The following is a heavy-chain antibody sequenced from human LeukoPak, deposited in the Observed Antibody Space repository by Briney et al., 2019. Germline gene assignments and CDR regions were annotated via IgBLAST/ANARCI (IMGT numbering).Heavy chain of an antibody. D-gene: IGHD2-2*01. CDR1: GYTFTSYD. Sequence: ASVKVSCKASGYTFTSYDISWVRQAPGQGLEWMGGIIPIFGTANYAQKFQGRVTITTDESTSTAYMELSSLRSEDTAVYYCARGTLYCSSTSCYREYYYYYYMDVWGKGTTVTVSS. V-gene: IGHV1-69*05. J-gene: IGHJ6*03. CDR3: ARGTLYCSSTSCYREYYYYYYMDV. CDR2: IIPIFGTA.